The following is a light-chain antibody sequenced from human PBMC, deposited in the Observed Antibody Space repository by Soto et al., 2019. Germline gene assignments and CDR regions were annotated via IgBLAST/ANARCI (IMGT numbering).Light chain of an antibody. CDR3: QQHETLPLT. V-gene: IGKV1-33*01. CDR1: HDISNH. J-gene: IGKJ4*01. CDR2: DAS. Sequence: DIQMTQSPSSLSASVGDRVTITCQASHDISNHLNWYQQKPGKAPKLLIYDASSLEPGVPSRFRGSGTWTDFTFTISSLQPEDIATYYCQQHETLPLTFGGGTKVEIK.